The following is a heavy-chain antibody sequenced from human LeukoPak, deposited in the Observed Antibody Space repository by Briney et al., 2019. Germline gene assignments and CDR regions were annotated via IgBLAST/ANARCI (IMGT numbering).Heavy chain of an antibody. CDR3: ARNLVYDNGNFDY. D-gene: IGHD1-1*01. CDR1: GGSFSGYY. J-gene: IGHJ4*02. V-gene: IGHV4-34*01. Sequence: SETLSLTCAVYGGSFSGYYWSWIRQPPGKGLEWIGEINHSGSTNYNPSLKSRVTISVDTSKNQFSLKLSSVTAADTAVYYCARNLVYDNGNFDYWGQGTLVTVSS. CDR2: INHSGST.